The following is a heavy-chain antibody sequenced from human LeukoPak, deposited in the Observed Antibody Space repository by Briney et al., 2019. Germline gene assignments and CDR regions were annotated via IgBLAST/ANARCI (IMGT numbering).Heavy chain of an antibody. CDR1: GGSISSSSYY. Sequence: SETLSLTCTVSGGSISSSSYYWGWIRQPPGKGLEWIGSIYYSGSTYYNPSLKSRVTISVDTSKNQFSLKLSSVTAADTAVYYCARDHSTRYSSSFFRRRNWFDPWGQGTLVTVSS. CDR2: IYYSGST. D-gene: IGHD6-13*01. J-gene: IGHJ5*02. CDR3: ARDHSTRYSSSFFRRRNWFDP. V-gene: IGHV4-39*07.